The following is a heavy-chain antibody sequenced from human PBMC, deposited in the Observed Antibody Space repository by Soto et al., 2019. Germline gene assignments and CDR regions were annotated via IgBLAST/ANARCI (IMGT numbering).Heavy chain of an antibody. J-gene: IGHJ6*02. Sequence: PSETLSLTCAVSGGSISSSNWWSWVRQPPGKGLEWIGEIYHSGSTNYNPSLKSRVTISVDKSKNQFSLKLSSVTAADTAVYYCARECITMAQGGMDVWGQGTTVTVSS. CDR2: IYHSGST. CDR3: ARECITMAQGGMDV. CDR1: GGSISSSNW. V-gene: IGHV4-4*02. D-gene: IGHD3-10*01.